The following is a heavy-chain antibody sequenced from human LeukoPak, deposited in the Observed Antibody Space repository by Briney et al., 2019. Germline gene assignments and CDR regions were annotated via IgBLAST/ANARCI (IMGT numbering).Heavy chain of an antibody. Sequence: ASVKVSCKASGYTFTSYDINWVRQATGQGLEWMGWMNPNSGNTGYAQKFQGRVTMTRNTSISTAYTELSSLRSEDTAVYYCASDYYDSSGYFRKNYWGQGTLVTVSS. CDR1: GYTFTSYD. CDR2: MNPNSGNT. D-gene: IGHD3-22*01. V-gene: IGHV1-8*01. J-gene: IGHJ4*02. CDR3: ASDYYDSSGYFRKNY.